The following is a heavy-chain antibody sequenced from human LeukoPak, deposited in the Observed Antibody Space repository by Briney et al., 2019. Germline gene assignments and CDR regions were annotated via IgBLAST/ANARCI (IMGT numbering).Heavy chain of an antibody. V-gene: IGHV3-53*01. D-gene: IGHD3-22*01. J-gene: IGHJ4*02. CDR2: IFSGDST. CDR1: GFSVDGNY. Sequence: GGSLRLSCEVSGFSVDGNYMTWVRQVPGRGLKWVALIFSGDSTDYPDSVKGRFTISRDKSKNTLHLQMDSLRPEDTAMYYCALTYYFDRRGYSYFDYWGQGALVTVSS. CDR3: ALTYYFDRRGYSYFDY.